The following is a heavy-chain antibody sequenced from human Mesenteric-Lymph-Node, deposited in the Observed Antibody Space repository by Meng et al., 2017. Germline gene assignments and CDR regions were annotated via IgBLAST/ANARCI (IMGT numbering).Heavy chain of an antibody. Sequence: GQLVGAGGGLVKPGGSLRLSCAASGFTFSSYSMNWVRQAPGKGLEWVSSISSSSSYIYYADSVKGRFTISRDNAKNSLYLQMNSLRAEDTAVYYCARSLGDYLLFDYWGQGTLVTVSS. CDR3: ARSLGDYLLFDY. CDR1: GFTFSSYS. D-gene: IGHD4-17*01. J-gene: IGHJ4*02. CDR2: ISSSSSYI. V-gene: IGHV3-21*01.